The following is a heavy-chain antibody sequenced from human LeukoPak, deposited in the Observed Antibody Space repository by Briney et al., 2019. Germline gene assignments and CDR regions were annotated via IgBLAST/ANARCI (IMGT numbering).Heavy chain of an antibody. D-gene: IGHD3-10*01. CDR1: GFTFDDYA. CDR2: ISWNGGYI. CDR3: VKGSGTFYNGYFDY. J-gene: IGHJ4*02. Sequence: GGSLRLSCAVSGFTFDDYAMHWVRQAPGEALEWVSGISWNGGYIDYADSVKGRFTISRDNAKNSLFLQMNRLRAEDTAFYYCVKGSGTFYNGYFDYWGQGTLVSVSS. V-gene: IGHV3-9*01.